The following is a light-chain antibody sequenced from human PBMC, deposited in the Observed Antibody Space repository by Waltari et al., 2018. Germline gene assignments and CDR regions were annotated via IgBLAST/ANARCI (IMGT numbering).Light chain of an antibody. V-gene: IGKV2-30*02. Sequence: VVMTQSLLSLRVTLGQPASISCRSSQSLVHSVGNTYLKWFQQRPGQSPRRLIYKVTKRDSGVPDRFTRCGSRTHFTLKINRVEAEDVGVYYCMQCTHWPRSFGQGTKVQLK. CDR1: QSLVHSVGNTY. J-gene: IGKJ1*01. CDR3: MQCTHWPRS. CDR2: KVT.